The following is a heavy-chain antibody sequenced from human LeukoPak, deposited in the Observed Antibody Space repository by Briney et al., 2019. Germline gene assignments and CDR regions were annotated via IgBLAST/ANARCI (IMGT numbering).Heavy chain of an antibody. J-gene: IGHJ5*02. V-gene: IGHV3-74*01. CDR3: VSDLCGGDDQ. CDR1: GFTFNSYW. D-gene: IGHD3-3*01. CDR2: IDEDGKTI. Sequence: HPGGSLRLSCAASGFTFNSYWMHWVRQAPGKGLVWVSRIDEDGKTIDYADSVKGRFTISRDSAKDTLYLQMSSLRDEDTAVYYCVSDLCGGDDQWGRGTLVTVSS.